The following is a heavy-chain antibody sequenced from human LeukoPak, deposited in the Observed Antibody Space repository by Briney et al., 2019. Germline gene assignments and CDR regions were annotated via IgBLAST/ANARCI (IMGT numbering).Heavy chain of an antibody. CDR3: ARLPPGYSYGDAFDI. D-gene: IGHD5-18*01. CDR1: GGSFSGYY. Sequence: SETLSLTCAVYGGSFSGYYWSWIRQPPGKGLEWIGEINHSGSTNYNPSLKSRVTISVDTSRNQFSLKLSSVTAADTAVYYCARLPPGYSYGDAFDIWGQGTMVTVSS. CDR2: INHSGST. V-gene: IGHV4-34*01. J-gene: IGHJ3*02.